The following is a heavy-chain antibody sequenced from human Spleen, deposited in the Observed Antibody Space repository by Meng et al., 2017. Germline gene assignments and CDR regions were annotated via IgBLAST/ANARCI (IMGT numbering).Heavy chain of an antibody. Sequence: QGGHGLLKRSETLSLTCGVYGGSFSVYYWSWIRQPPGKGLEWIGEINHSGSTNYNPSLKSRVTISVDTSKNQFSLKLSSVTAADTAVYYCASGRGSYRFFDYWGQGTLVTVSS. D-gene: IGHD1-26*01. CDR1: GGSFSVYY. CDR2: INHSGST. J-gene: IGHJ4*02. CDR3: ASGRGSYRFFDY. V-gene: IGHV4-34*01.